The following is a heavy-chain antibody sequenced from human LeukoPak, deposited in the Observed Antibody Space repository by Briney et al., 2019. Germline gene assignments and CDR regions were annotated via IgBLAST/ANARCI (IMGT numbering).Heavy chain of an antibody. Sequence: SETLSLTCTVSGGSISSSSYYWSWIRQPAGKGLEWIGRIYTSGSTNYNPSLKSRVTISVDTSKNQFSLKLSSVTAADTAVYRCAREGHDYYDSGAYYTYYFDYWGQGTLVTVSS. CDR2: IYTSGST. CDR1: GGSISSSSYY. D-gene: IGHD3-22*01. CDR3: AREGHDYYDSGAYYTYYFDY. V-gene: IGHV4-61*02. J-gene: IGHJ4*02.